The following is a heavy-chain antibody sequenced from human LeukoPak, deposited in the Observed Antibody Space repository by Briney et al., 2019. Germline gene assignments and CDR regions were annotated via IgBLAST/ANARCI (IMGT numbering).Heavy chain of an antibody. D-gene: IGHD2-21*02. CDR1: GFTFSSYA. Sequence: GSLRLSCAASGFTFSSYAMSWVRQAPGKGLEWIGSIYYSGSTYYNPSLKSRVTISVDTSKNQFSLKLSSVTAADTAVYYCARLRGGDLYWGQGTLVTVSS. CDR2: IYYSGST. V-gene: IGHV4-39*01. J-gene: IGHJ4*02. CDR3: ARLRGGDLY.